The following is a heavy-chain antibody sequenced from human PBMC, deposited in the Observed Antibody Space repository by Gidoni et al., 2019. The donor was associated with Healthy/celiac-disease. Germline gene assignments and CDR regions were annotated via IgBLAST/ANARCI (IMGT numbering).Heavy chain of an antibody. Sequence: EVQLVAYGGGLVRPGGYMRLSCEASGFTFRSYDMHWVRQATGKGLEWVSAIGTAGDTYDPGSVKGRFTISRENAKNSLYLQMNSLRAGDTAVYYFARGRLMYSSGWDGTFDIWGQGTMVTVSS. CDR1: GFTFRSYD. V-gene: IGHV3-13*01. J-gene: IGHJ3*02. CDR3: ARGRLMYSSGWDGTFDI. CDR2: IGTAGDT. D-gene: IGHD6-19*01.